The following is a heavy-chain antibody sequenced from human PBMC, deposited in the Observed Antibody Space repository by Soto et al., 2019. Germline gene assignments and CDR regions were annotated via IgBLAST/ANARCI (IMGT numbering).Heavy chain of an antibody. V-gene: IGHV3-9*01. J-gene: IGHJ6*02. CDR3: ANALEGQYYYGMDV. Sequence: GGSLRLSCAASGFTFDDYAMHWVRQAPGKGLEWVSGISWNGATMGHADSVKGRFTISRDNAKNSLYLQMNNLRAEDTALYYCANALEGQYYYGMDVWGQVTTVTVS. CDR1: GFTFDDYA. CDR2: ISWNGATM.